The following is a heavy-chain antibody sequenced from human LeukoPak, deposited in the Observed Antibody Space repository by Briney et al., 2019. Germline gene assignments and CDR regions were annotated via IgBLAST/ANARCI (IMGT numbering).Heavy chain of an antibody. V-gene: IGHV1-2*02. Sequence: EASVKVSCKASGYTFTGYYMHWVRQAPGQGLEWMGWINPNSGGTNYAQKFQGRVTMTRDTSISTAYMELSRLRSDDTAVYYCARVGWEQQTDAFDIWGQGTMVTVSS. J-gene: IGHJ3*02. CDR3: ARVGWEQQTDAFDI. D-gene: IGHD1-26*01. CDR1: GYTFTGYY. CDR2: INPNSGGT.